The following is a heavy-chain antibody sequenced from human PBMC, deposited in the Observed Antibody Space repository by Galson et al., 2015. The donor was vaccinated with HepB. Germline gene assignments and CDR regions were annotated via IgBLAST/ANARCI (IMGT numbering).Heavy chain of an antibody. Sequence: SLRLSCAASGFSVTGTYMGWVRQAPGKGLEWVSVTSSGGSDVYYADSVKGRFIISRDNSKNALYLQMNSLRAEDTAVYYCAKDQARYCSSGRCPRYFDYWGQGTLVTVSS. J-gene: IGHJ4*02. CDR2: TSSGGSDV. V-gene: IGHV3-23*01. D-gene: IGHD2-15*01. CDR1: GFSVTGTY. CDR3: AKDQARYCSSGRCPRYFDY.